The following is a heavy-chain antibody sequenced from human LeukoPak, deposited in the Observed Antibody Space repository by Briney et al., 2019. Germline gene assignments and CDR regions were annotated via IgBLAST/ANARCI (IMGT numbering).Heavy chain of an antibody. D-gene: IGHD5-12*01. Sequence: GGSLRLSCAASGFTFDDYAMHWVRQVPGKGLEWVSGISWNSGSIGYADSVKGRFTISRDNAKNSLYLQMNSLRAEDTAVYYCAKGSGGYDWEDAFDIWGQGTMVTVSS. CDR1: GFTFDDYA. CDR3: AKGSGGYDWEDAFDI. J-gene: IGHJ3*02. CDR2: ISWNSGSI. V-gene: IGHV3-9*01.